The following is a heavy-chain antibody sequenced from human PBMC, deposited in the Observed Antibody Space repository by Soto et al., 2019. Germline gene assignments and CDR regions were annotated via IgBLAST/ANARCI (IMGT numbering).Heavy chain of an antibody. D-gene: IGHD6-19*01. CDR1: GFTSSDYA. V-gene: IGHV3-23*01. CDR2: ISGSGVTT. CDR3: ARGRSSGWYRWLDP. Sequence: GSLRLSCAASGFTSSDYAMSWVRQAPGKGLEWVSGISGSGVTTNYPDSVKGRFTISRDNSKNTLYLQMNNLRAEDTAVYFCARGRSSGWYRWLDPWGQGTLVTVSS. J-gene: IGHJ5*02.